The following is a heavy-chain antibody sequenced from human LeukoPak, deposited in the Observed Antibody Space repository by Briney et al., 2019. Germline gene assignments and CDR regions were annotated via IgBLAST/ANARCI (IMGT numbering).Heavy chain of an antibody. CDR2: IYYSGST. Sequence: PSETLSLTCTVSGGSISSYYWSWIRQPPGKGLEWIGYIYYSGSTNYNPSLKSRVTISVDTSKNQFSLKLSSVTAADTAVYYCARGRGQWLVDFDYWGQGTLVTVSS. CDR3: ARGRGQWLVDFDY. V-gene: IGHV4-59*01. D-gene: IGHD6-19*01. CDR1: GGSISSYY. J-gene: IGHJ4*02.